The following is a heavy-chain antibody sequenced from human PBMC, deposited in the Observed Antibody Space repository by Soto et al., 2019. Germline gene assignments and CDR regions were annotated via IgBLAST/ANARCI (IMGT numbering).Heavy chain of an antibody. CDR1: GLPFSSHA. D-gene: IGHD1-26*01. CDR3: VKDRNFLRQSGNFSSNHWFDP. Sequence: EVQWLESGGGLVQPGGSLRLSCAASGLPFSSHAMSWVRQAPGKGLEWVSTISGSGSGTNYADSVKGRFTISRDNSKQTLCLQMNSLRVEDTAVYFCVKDRNFLRQSGNFSSNHWFDPWGQGTLVTVSS. V-gene: IGHV3-23*01. J-gene: IGHJ5*02. CDR2: ISGSGSGT.